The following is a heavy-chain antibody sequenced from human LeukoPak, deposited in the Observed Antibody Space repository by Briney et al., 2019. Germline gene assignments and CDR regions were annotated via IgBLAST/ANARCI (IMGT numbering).Heavy chain of an antibody. CDR1: GGSFSGYY. J-gene: IGHJ4*02. V-gene: IGHV4-34*01. CDR2: INHSGST. D-gene: IGHD6-13*01. Sequence: SETLSLTCAVYGGSFSGYYWSWIGQPPGKGLEWIGEINHSGSTNYNPSLKSRVTISVDTSKNQFSLKLSSVTAADTAVYYCASLIAAAGTSAWGQGTLVTVSS. CDR3: ASLIAAAGTSA.